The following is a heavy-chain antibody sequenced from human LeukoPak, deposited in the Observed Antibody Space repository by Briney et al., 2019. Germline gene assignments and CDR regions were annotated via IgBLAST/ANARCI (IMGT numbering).Heavy chain of an antibody. J-gene: IGHJ4*02. CDR1: GFTFSNAW. CDR3: STGASADCSNRVCYTGGNFDY. CDR2: IKRETDGGTT. D-gene: IGHD2-8*01. Sequence: GGSLRLSCAPSGFTFSNAWMSWVRQAPGKGLEWVGRIKRETDGGTTDYAAPVKGRFTISRDDSKNTLYLQMNSLKAEDTAVYYCSTGASADCSNRVCYTGGNFDYWGQGTLVTVSS. V-gene: IGHV3-15*01.